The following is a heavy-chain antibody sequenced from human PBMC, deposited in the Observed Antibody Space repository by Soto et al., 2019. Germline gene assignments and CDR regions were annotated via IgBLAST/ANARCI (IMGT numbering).Heavy chain of an antibody. J-gene: IGHJ3*02. D-gene: IGHD6-19*01. CDR1: GFTFSIFS. CDR3: VRDRMWEQWLGPHDAFEI. V-gene: IGHV3-48*02. CDR2: VNAAANDI. Sequence: EVQLVESGGGLVQPGGSLRLSCAASGFTFSIFSMSWVRQAPGQGLEWISYVNAAANDIYYTDSVRGRFTISRDNAKNSLYLQMNSLRDDDTAVYYCVRDRMWEQWLGPHDAFEIWGQGIMVTVS.